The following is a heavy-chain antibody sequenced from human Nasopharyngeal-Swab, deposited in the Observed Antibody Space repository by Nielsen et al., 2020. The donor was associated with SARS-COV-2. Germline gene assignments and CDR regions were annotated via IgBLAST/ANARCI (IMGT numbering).Heavy chain of an antibody. D-gene: IGHD2-15*01. V-gene: IGHV3-11*01. CDR2: ISGSGTTI. CDR1: GFTFSDYF. J-gene: IGHJ4*02. CDR3: AKDRYCSGGACYFNGFDS. Sequence: GESLKISCAASGFTFSDYFMSWIRQAPGKGLEWISYISGSGTTIYYADSVEGRFTISRDNSNKKVYLQMHSLRAEDSAVYYCAKDRYCSGGACYFNGFDSWGQGTLVTVSS.